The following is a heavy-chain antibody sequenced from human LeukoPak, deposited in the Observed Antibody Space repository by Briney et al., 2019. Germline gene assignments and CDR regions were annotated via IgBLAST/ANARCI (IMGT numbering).Heavy chain of an antibody. V-gene: IGHV3-66*02. D-gene: IGHD2-2*01. Sequence: GGSLRLSCAASGIAVRTNYISWVRQAPGKGLEWVSVIYAGGNTYYADSVKGRFTISRDNSKNAVYLQMNSLRSEDTAVYYCARGLLGHCSSISCYPGAFDNWGQGTMVSVSS. CDR1: GIAVRTNY. CDR2: IYAGGNT. CDR3: ARGLLGHCSSISCYPGAFDN. J-gene: IGHJ3*02.